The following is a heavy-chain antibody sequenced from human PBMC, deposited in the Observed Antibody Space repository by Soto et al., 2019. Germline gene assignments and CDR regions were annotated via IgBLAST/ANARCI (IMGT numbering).Heavy chain of an antibody. CDR1: GFTFDDYA. CDR3: AKGLDIVVVPAAIPGAFDI. V-gene: IGHV3-9*01. Sequence: PGGSLRLSCAASGFTFDDYAMHWVRQAPGKGLEWVSGISWNSGSIGYADSVKGRFTISRDNAKNSLYLQMNSLRAEDTALYYCAKGLDIVVVPAAIPGAFDIWGQGTMVTVS. J-gene: IGHJ3*02. CDR2: ISWNSGSI. D-gene: IGHD2-2*01.